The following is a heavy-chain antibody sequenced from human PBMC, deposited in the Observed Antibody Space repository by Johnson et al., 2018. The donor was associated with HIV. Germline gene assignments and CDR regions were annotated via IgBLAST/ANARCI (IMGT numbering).Heavy chain of an antibody. J-gene: IGHJ3*02. CDR1: GVTFTDAW. V-gene: IGHV3-15*01. D-gene: IGHD3-10*01. CDR2: IKSKIDGGTI. CDR3: ATTYALSFGELSVLWDAFDI. Sequence: VQLVESGGGLVKPGGSLKLSCAASGVTFTDAWMNWVRQAPGKGLEWVGRIKSKIDGGTIDYAIHVKGRFSISRDDSKNTLHLQMNSLETEDTAVYYCATTYALSFGELSVLWDAFDIWGQGTIVTVSS.